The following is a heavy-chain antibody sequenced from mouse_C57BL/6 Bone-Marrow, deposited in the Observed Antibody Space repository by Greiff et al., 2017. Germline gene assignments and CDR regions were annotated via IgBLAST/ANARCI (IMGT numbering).Heavy chain of an antibody. CDR2: IWSGGST. J-gene: IGHJ2*01. D-gene: IGHD1-1*01. CDR3: ARNSHRAYGSSPYYFDY. V-gene: IGHV2-2*01. CDR1: GFSLTSYG. Sequence: VQLVESGPGLVQPSQSLSITCTVSGFSLTSYGVHWVRQSPGKGLEWLGVIWSGGSTDYNAAFISRLSISKDNSKSQVFFKMNSLQADDTAIYYCARNSHRAYGSSPYYFDYWGQGTTLTVSS.